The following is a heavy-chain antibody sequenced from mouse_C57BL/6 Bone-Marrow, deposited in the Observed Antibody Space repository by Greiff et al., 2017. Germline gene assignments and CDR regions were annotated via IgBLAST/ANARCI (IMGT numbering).Heavy chain of an antibody. CDR2: ICTGGST. V-gene: IGHV2-5*01. Sequence: QVHVKQSGPGLVQPSQSLSITCTVSGFSLTRYGVHWVRQSPGTGLEWLGVICTGGSTAYNAAFMSRLSIPKDNSNTHVFFKMNILQADDTARYXCAKNKDSNYNYYAIDYWGQGTSVTVAS. D-gene: IGHD2-5*01. CDR3: AKNKDSNYNYYAIDY. CDR1: GFSLTRYG. J-gene: IGHJ4*01.